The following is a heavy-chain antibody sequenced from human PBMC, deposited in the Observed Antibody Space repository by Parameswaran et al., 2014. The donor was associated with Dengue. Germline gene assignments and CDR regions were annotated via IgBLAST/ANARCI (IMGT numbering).Heavy chain of an antibody. CDR3: AIRDGYSGRRDY. Sequence: VRQAPGKGLEWVSYISSSGSTIYYADSVKGRFTISRDNAKNSLYLQMNSLRAEDTAVYYCAIRDGYSGRRDYWGQGTLVTVSS. V-gene: IGHV3-11*01. J-gene: IGHJ4*02. D-gene: IGHD5-24*01. CDR2: ISSSGSTI.